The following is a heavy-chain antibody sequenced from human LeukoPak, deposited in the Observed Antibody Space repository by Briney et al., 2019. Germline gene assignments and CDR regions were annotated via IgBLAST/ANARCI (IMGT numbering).Heavy chain of an antibody. CDR1: GGSMSNYY. Sequence: SETLSLTCTVSGGSMSNYYWSWIRQPPGEGLEWIGYIYYSGSTNYNPSLKSRVTISVDTSKNQFSLKLSSVTAADTAVYYCARTGYCSSTSCLVRYYMDVWGKGTTVTVSS. CDR3: ARTGYCSSTSCLVRYYMDV. J-gene: IGHJ6*03. V-gene: IGHV4-59*01. D-gene: IGHD2-2*01. CDR2: IYYSGST.